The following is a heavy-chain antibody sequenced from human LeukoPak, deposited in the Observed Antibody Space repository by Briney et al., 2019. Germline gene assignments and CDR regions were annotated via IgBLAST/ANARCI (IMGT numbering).Heavy chain of an antibody. Sequence: GESLKISCKGSEYSFTSYWIGWVRQMPGKGLEWMGIIYPGDSDTRYSPSFQGQVTISADKSISTAYLQWSSLKASDTAMYYCARLSAHVDTAMVNRHSFDPWGQGTLVTVSS. CDR3: ARLSAHVDTAMVNRHSFDP. D-gene: IGHD5-18*01. J-gene: IGHJ5*02. V-gene: IGHV5-51*01. CDR2: IYPGDSDT. CDR1: EYSFTSYW.